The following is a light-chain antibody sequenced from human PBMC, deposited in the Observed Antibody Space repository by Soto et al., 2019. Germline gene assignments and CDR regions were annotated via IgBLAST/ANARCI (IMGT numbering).Light chain of an antibody. Sequence: QSALTQPRSVSGSPGQSVTISCTGTSSDVGGYNYVSWYQQHPGKAPKVMIYDVSKRPSGVPDRFSGSKSGNTASLTISGLQAEDEADYYCCSYAGSYTWVFGGGTKLT. CDR1: SSDVGGYNY. CDR2: DVS. J-gene: IGLJ3*02. CDR3: CSYAGSYTWV. V-gene: IGLV2-11*01.